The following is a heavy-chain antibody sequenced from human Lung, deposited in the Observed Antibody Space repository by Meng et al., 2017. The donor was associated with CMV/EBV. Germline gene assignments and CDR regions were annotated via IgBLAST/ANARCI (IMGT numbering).Heavy chain of an antibody. V-gene: IGHV1-24*01. CDR3: AATSSSYFFYAFDI. CDR1: GNTLTELS. CDR2: FEPEDGET. D-gene: IGHD6-6*01. J-gene: IGHJ3*02. Sequence: AAVKVSXKVSGNTLTELSVDWIRQSPGKGLEWMGGFEPEDGETAYEQKFQGRVTITKDTSTNTAYMELSSLRSEDTAVYYCAATSSSYFFYAFDIWGQGTMVTVSS.